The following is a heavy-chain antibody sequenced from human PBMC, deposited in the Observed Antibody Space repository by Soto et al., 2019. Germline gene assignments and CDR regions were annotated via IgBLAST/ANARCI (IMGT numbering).Heavy chain of an antibody. Sequence: SVKVSCKASGGTFSSYAISWVRQAPGQGLEWMGGIIPIFGTANYAQKFQSRVTITADESTSTAYMELSSLRSEDTAVYYCARCNSSSWYYYYYGMEVWGQGTTVTVSS. J-gene: IGHJ6*02. CDR3: ARCNSSSWYYYYYGMEV. CDR1: GGTFSSYA. D-gene: IGHD6-13*01. V-gene: IGHV1-69*13. CDR2: IIPIFGTA.